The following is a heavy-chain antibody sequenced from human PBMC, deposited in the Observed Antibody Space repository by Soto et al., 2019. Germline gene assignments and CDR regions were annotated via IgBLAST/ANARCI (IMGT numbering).Heavy chain of an antibody. D-gene: IGHD2-2*01. J-gene: IGHJ3*02. CDR3: AGGRSLSPYCSSTSCARDDAFDI. CDR1: GGTFSSYA. V-gene: IGHV1-69*01. Sequence: QVQLVQSGAEVKKPGSSVKVSCKASGGTFSSYAISWVRQAPGQGLEWMGGIIPIFGTANYAQKFQGRVTITAAESTSTAYMELSSLRSEDTAVYYCAGGRSLSPYCSSTSCARDDAFDIWGQGTMVTVSS. CDR2: IIPIFGTA.